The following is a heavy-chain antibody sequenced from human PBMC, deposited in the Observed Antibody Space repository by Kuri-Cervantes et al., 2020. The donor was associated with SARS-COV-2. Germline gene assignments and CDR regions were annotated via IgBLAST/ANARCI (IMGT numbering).Heavy chain of an antibody. V-gene: IGHV4-59*12. D-gene: IGHD6-13*01. J-gene: IGHJ4*02. CDR2: IYYSGST. CDR1: GGSISSYY. CDR3: ARGTNIAAAGTLDY. Sequence: SETLSLTCTVSGGSISSYYWSWIRQPPGKGLEWIGYIYYSGSTNYNPSLKSRVTISVDTPKNQFSLKLSSVTAADTAVYYCARGTNIAAAGTLDYWGQGTLVTVSS.